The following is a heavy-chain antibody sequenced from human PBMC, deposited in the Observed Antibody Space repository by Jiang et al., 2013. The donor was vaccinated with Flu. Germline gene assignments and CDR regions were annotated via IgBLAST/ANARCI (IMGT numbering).Heavy chain of an antibody. J-gene: IGHJ4*02. CDR3: ARAQKYSGFELPYFDY. V-gene: IGHV4-39*07. CDR2: IYYSGST. Sequence: LLKPSETLSLTCTVSGGSVTSETYYWVWIRQPPGRGLEWIGSIYYSGSTYYSPPLKRRVTMSVDTSKNQFSLKLSSVTAADTAVFYCARAQKYSGFELPYFDYWGQGSLVTVSS. D-gene: IGHD5-12*01. CDR1: GGSVTSETYY.